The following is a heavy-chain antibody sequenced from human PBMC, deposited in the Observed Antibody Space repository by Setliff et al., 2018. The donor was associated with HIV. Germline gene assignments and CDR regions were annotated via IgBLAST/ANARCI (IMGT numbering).Heavy chain of an antibody. CDR2: IYTTGST. J-gene: IGHJ6*03. D-gene: IGHD3-10*01. Sequence: SETLSLTCTVSGDSISTDYWTWIRQPPGKGLEWIGYIYTTGSTNYNPSLKSRVSMSIDTSKKQFSLKLSSVTAADTAVYYCAKGFTMVRGAADYYFYYMDVWGKGTTVTVSS. CDR3: AKGFTMVRGAADYYFYYMDV. V-gene: IGHV4-4*09. CDR1: GDSISTDY.